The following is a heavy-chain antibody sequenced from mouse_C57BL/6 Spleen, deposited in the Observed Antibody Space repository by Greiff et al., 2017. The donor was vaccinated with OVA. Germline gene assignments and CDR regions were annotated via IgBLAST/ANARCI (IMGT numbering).Heavy chain of an antibody. CDR1: GYTFTSYW. J-gene: IGHJ1*03. Sequence: QFPLQQPVPELVKPGASVTLSCKASGYTFTSYWMHWVKQRPGQGLEWIGNINPSNGGTNYNEKFKSKATLTVDKSSSTAYMQLSSLTSEDSAVYYCARAYYSNHWYFDVWGTGTTVTVSS. V-gene: IGHV1-53*01. D-gene: IGHD2-5*01. CDR3: ARAYYSNHWYFDV. CDR2: INPSNGGT.